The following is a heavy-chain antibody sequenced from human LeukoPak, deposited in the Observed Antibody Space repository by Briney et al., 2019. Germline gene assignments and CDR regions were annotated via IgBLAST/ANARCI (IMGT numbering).Heavy chain of an antibody. Sequence: SETLSPTCTVSGGSISSGSYYWSWIRQPAGKGLEWIGRIYTSGSTNYNPSLKSRVTISVDTSKNQFSLKLSSVTAADTAVYYCARVDTAMVLDAFDIWGQGTMVTVSS. CDR1: GGSISSGSYY. J-gene: IGHJ3*02. CDR3: ARVDTAMVLDAFDI. CDR2: IYTSGST. V-gene: IGHV4-61*02. D-gene: IGHD5-18*01.